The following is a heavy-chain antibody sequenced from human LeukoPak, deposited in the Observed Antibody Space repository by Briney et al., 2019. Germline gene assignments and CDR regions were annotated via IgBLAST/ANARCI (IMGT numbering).Heavy chain of an antibody. Sequence: GGSLRLSCAVSGFTFSSYWMNWVRQAPGKGPEWVANIRPDGGDTYYVGSVKGRFTISRDNPKNSLSLELNNLRADDTAVYYCARDFSASGGLDVWGQGTTVTVSS. CDR3: ARDFSASGGLDV. CDR1: GFTFSSYW. D-gene: IGHD1-26*01. V-gene: IGHV3-7*04. CDR2: IRPDGGDT. J-gene: IGHJ6*02.